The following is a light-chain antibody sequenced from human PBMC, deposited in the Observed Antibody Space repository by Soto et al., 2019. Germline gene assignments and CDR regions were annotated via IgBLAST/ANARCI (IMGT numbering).Light chain of an antibody. CDR3: QQYGSSPAT. CDR1: QSVSSSY. J-gene: IGKJ1*01. Sequence: EMVLTQSPGTLSLSPGERATLSCRASQSVSSSYLACYQQKPGQAPRLLIYGASSRAAGIPYRFSGSGSGTDFTLAISRLEPEDFAVYYCQQYGSSPATFGHGTKVEIK. CDR2: GAS. V-gene: IGKV3-20*01.